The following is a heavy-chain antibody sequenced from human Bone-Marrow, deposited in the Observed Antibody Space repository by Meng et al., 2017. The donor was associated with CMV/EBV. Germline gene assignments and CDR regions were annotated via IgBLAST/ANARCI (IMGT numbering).Heavy chain of an antibody. J-gene: IGHJ5*01. D-gene: IGHD3-10*01. CDR1: LTVGTYS. CDR2: INKNDYYI. V-gene: IGHV3-21*01. Sequence: LTVGTYSMNWVRQAPGKGLEWVSYINKNDYYIFYADSVKGRFPISRDNARNSLFLQMNSLRAEDTAVYYCARSTNFYGSGSYRNWFDSWGQGTLVTSPQ. CDR3: ARSTNFYGSGSYRNWFDS.